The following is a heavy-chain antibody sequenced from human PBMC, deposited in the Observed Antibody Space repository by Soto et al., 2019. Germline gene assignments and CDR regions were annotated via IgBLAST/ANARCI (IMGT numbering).Heavy chain of an antibody. Sequence: SETLSLTCTVSGGSISSSSYYWGWIRQPPGKGLEWIGSIYYSGSTYYNPSLKSRVTISVDTSKNQFSLKLSSVITADTVLYYCARRLLLLVLAATSGALYICGQGTMVTVS. J-gene: IGHJ3*02. V-gene: IGHV4-39*01. CDR3: ARRLLLLVLAATSGALYI. CDR2: IYYSGST. D-gene: IGHD2-15*01. CDR1: GGSISSSSYY.